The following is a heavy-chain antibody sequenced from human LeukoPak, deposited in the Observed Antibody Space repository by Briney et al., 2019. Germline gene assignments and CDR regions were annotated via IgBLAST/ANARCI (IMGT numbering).Heavy chain of an antibody. CDR3: ARDLGSDNWFDP. Sequence: SQTLSLTCAISGDIVSSYTTAWNWIRQSPSRGLEWLGRTYYRSKWYNEYAVSVKSRITINPDTSKNQFSLQLNSVTPEDTAVYYCARDLGSDNWFDPWGQGTLVTVSS. CDR1: GDIVSSYTTA. D-gene: IGHD3-10*01. CDR2: TYYRSKWYN. J-gene: IGHJ5*02. V-gene: IGHV6-1*01.